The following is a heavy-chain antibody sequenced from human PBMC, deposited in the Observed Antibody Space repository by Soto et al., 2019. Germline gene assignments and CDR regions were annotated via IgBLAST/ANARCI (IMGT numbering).Heavy chain of an antibody. CDR1: GYTFTNYA. V-gene: IGHV1-3*01. D-gene: IGHD6-13*01. CDR3: ARDQQHQLGRGYYGMDV. CDR2: INAANGNT. J-gene: IGHJ6*02. Sequence: QVQFVQSGAEVKKPGASVKVSCKASGYTFTNYAMHWVRQAPGQRLEWMGWINAANGNTKDSPKFRGRVTMTRDTSASTANMELSSLRSEDTAVYYCARDQQHQLGRGYYGMDVWGQGTTVTVSS.